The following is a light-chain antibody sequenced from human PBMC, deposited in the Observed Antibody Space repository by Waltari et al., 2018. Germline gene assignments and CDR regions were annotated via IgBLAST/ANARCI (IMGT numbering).Light chain of an antibody. Sequence: SYDLTQPPSVSVSPGQTARITCSGDALPKQSGYWYQQKSGQAPVLMLFKDKERPSGIPERFSGSSSGTTVTLTISGVQAEDEADYYCQSVDSSATYVIFGGGTKLTVL. CDR1: ALPKQS. J-gene: IGLJ2*01. CDR3: QSVDSSATYVI. CDR2: KDK. V-gene: IGLV3-25*03.